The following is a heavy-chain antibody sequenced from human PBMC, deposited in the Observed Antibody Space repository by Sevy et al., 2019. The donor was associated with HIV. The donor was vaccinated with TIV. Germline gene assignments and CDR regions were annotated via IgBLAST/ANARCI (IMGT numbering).Heavy chain of an antibody. J-gene: IGHJ3*02. D-gene: IGHD4-4*01. CDR2: FYYGSGTT. V-gene: IGHV4-59*08. CDR1: GGSISDHY. CDR3: ARQGATLTTLYSFLI. Sequence: SETLSLTCTVSGGSISDHYWSWIRQPPGKGLEWIGYFYYGSGTTNYNPSLKSRVTISIDTSKNQFSLNVVSVTAADTAVYYCARQGATLTTLYSFLIWGQGTMVTVSS.